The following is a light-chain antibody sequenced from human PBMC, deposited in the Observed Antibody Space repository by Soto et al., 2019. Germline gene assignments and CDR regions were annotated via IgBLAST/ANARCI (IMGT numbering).Light chain of an antibody. V-gene: IGLV2-8*01. CDR1: SSDVGGYNY. J-gene: IGLJ1*01. Sequence: QSVLTQPPSASGSPGQSVTISCTGTSSDVGGYNYVSWYQQHPGKAPKLMIYEVSKRPSGVPDRFSGCKSGNTASLTVSGLQDEDEADYYCSSYAGSNNYVFGTGTKVTVL. CDR2: EVS. CDR3: SSYAGSNNYV.